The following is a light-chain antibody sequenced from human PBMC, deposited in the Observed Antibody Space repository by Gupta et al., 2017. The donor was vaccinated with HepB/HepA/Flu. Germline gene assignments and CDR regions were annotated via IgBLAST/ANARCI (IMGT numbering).Light chain of an antibody. CDR2: GAS. CDR1: QSVSSSY. Sequence: ETVLTQPPGTLSLSPGERATISCRASQSVSSSYLAWYQQKPGQAPRLLIYGASSRATGIPDRFSGSGSGTDFTLTISRLEPEDFAVYYCQQDGSSPRTFGQGTKVEIK. V-gene: IGKV3-20*01. J-gene: IGKJ1*01. CDR3: QQDGSSPRT.